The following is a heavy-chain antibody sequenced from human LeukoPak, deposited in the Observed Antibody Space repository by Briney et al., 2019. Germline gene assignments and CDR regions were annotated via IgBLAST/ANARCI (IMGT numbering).Heavy chain of an antibody. J-gene: IGHJ3*01. CDR3: VRMGVSYYYDSSTYYPVAFDV. D-gene: IGHD3-22*01. V-gene: IGHV4-38-2*01. CDR2: IFHTGSI. Sequence: PSETLSLTCGVSGYSISGGYYWGWIRQSPGKGLEWIATIFHTGSIYHNPSLKSRVILSVDTSQNQFSLILTSVTAADTAVYYCVRMGVSYYYDSSTYYPVAFDVWGQGTMVTVSS. CDR1: GYSISGGYY.